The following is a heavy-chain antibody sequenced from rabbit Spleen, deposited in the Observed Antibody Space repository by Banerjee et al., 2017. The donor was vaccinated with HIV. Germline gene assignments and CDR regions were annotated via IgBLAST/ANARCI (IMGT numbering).Heavy chain of an antibody. Sequence: QQQLEESGGGLVKPGGSLTLTCTASGFSFSNNHYMCWVRQAPGKGLEWIGCIYTGTSGKTYYANWAKGRFTISKPSSTTMTLQMPSLTDADTATYLCARDADGSGSTNAYFDLWGPGTLVTVS. D-gene: IGHD4-2*01. CDR1: GFSFSNNHY. CDR2: IYTGTSGKT. V-gene: IGHV1S45*01. J-gene: IGHJ4*01. CDR3: ARDADGSGSTNAYFDL.